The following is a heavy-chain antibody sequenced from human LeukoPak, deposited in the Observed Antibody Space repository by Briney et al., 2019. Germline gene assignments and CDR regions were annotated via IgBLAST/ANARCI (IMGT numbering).Heavy chain of an antibody. J-gene: IGHJ4*01. Sequence: GGSLRLSCAVSGFTFSSYGMNWARQAPGKGLEWVTGISHDGTEKYYADSVKGRFTISRDNAKNSVFLQMNSLRVEDTALYYCASAGSVTSPVDYWGHGALVTVSS. CDR3: ASAGSVTSPVDY. V-gene: IGHV3-30*03. CDR2: ISHDGTEK. CDR1: GFTFSSYG. D-gene: IGHD2-21*02.